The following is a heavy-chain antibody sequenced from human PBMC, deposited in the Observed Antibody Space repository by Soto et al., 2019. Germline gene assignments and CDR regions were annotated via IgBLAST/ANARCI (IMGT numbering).Heavy chain of an antibody. J-gene: IGHJ3*02. CDR3: ARDVSPGSRSYYLVAFDS. CDR2: IKRDGSER. D-gene: IGHD3-10*01. V-gene: IGHV3-7*05. Sequence: EVQLVESGGGLVQPGGSLRLSCAASGFTFSNYWMTWVRQAPGKGLEWVANIKRDGSERTYLDSVRGRFTVSRDNAKNSLYLQMDSLRADDTALYYCARDVSPGSRSYYLVAFDSWCQGTMVTVSS. CDR1: GFTFSNYW.